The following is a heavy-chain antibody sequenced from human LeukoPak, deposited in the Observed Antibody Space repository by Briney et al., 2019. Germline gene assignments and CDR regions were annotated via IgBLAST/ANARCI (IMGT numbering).Heavy chain of an antibody. J-gene: IGHJ4*02. D-gene: IGHD4-17*01. CDR2: IYYSGST. CDR1: GGSISSYY. Sequence: PSETLSLTCTVSGGSISSYYWSWIRQPPGKGLEWIGYIYYSGSTNYNPSLKSRVTISVDTSKNQLSLKLSSVTAADTAVYYCARARGNYGDYALDYWGQGTLVTVSS. V-gene: IGHV4-59*01. CDR3: ARARGNYGDYALDY.